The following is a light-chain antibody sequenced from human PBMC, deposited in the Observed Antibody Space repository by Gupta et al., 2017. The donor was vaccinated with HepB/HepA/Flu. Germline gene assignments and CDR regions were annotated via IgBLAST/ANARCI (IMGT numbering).Light chain of an antibody. CDR2: DVS. J-gene: IGLJ2*01. CDR1: SSDVGGYNY. Sequence: QTALTQPASVSGSPGQSITISSTGTSSDVGGYNYVSWYQQHPGKAPKLMIYDVSHRPSGVSNRFSGSKSGNTASLTISGLQAEDEADYDCSSYTSSSTVVFGGGTKLTVL. V-gene: IGLV2-14*03. CDR3: SSYTSSSTVV.